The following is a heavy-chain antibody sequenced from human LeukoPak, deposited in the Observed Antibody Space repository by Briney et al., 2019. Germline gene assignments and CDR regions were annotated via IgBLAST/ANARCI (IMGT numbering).Heavy chain of an antibody. J-gene: IGHJ3*02. CDR1: GGSISSYY. D-gene: IGHD1-14*01. CDR2: IYYSGST. CDR3: ARVRTPTGAFDI. V-gene: IGHV4-59*01. Sequence: SETLSLTCTVSGGSISSYYWSWIQQPPGKGLEWIGYIYYSGSTNYNPSLKSRVTISVDTSKNQFSLKLSSVTAADTAVYYCARVRTPTGAFDIWGQGTMVTVSS.